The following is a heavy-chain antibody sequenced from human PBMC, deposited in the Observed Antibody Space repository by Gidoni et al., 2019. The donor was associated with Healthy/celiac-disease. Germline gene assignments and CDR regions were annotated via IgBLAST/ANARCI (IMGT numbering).Heavy chain of an antibody. CDR2: INSDGSST. D-gene: IGHD3-22*01. J-gene: IGHJ4*02. Sequence: LVESGGGLVQPGGSLRLSCAASGFTFSSYWMHWVRQAPGKGLVWVSRINSDGSSTSYADSVKGRFTISRDNAKNTLYLQMNSLRAEDTAVYYCARVYYYDSSGYLFDYWGQGTLVTVSS. CDR1: GFTFSSYW. CDR3: ARVYYYDSSGYLFDY. V-gene: IGHV3-74*01.